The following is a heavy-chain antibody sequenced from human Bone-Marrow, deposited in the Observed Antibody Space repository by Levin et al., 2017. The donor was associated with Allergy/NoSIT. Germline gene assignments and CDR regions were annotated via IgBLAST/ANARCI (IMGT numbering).Heavy chain of an antibody. CDR3: ASVTPEYSSGWFNY. V-gene: IGHV1-2*02. Sequence: GESLKISCKASGYTFTGYYMHWVRQAPGQGLEWMGWINPNSGGTNYAQKFQGRVTMTRDTSISTAYMELSRLRSDDTAVYYCASVTPEYSSGWFNYWGQGTLVTVSS. CDR1: GYTFTGYY. J-gene: IGHJ4*02. CDR2: INPNSGGT. D-gene: IGHD6-19*01.